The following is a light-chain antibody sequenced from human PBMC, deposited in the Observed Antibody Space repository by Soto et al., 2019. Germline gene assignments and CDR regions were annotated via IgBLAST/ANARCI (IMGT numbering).Light chain of an antibody. CDR1: QSVSRY. V-gene: IGKV3-11*01. CDR3: QQRANWPLT. J-gene: IGKJ4*01. Sequence: EIVLTQSPATLSLSPGDGATLSCRASQSVSRYLAWYQQKPGQAPRLLIYDASNRATGIPARFSGSGSGTDFTLTISSLEPEDFAVYYCQQRANWPLTFVGGTKVEIK. CDR2: DAS.